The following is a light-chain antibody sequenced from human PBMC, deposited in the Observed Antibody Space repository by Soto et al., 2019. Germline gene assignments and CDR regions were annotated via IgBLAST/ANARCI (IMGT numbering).Light chain of an antibody. Sequence: ITCKSSQSLLHITGETFLFWYLQKPGQSPQLLIYEVSTRVSGVPDRFSGSGSGTDFTLEISRLQTEDVIIYCSMQCTQLPHPFGQGTRLAI. CDR1: QSLLHITGETF. CDR2: EVS. J-gene: IGKJ5*01. CDR3: MQCTQLPHP. V-gene: IGKV2-29*03.